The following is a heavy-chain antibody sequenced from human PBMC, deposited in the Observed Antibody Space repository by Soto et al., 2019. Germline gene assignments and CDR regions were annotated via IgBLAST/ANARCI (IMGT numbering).Heavy chain of an antibody. CDR2: ISAYSGNT. CDR3: ARSGQNWNYILDY. D-gene: IGHD1-7*01. Sequence: QVQLVQSGAEVKKPGASVKVSCKASGYTFTNYGISWVRQAPGQGLDWMGWISAYSGNTNYAQDLQDRGTMTTDTSTNTAYMEVRSLRSDDTAVYYCARSGQNWNYILDYWGQGTLVTVS. V-gene: IGHV1-18*01. J-gene: IGHJ4*02. CDR1: GYTFTNYG.